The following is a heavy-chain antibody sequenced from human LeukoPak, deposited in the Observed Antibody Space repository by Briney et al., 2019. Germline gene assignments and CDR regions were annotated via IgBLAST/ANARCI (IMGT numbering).Heavy chain of an antibody. J-gene: IGHJ4*02. D-gene: IGHD2-2*01. CDR3: ATGIYCSSTSCDGRPYFDY. V-gene: IGHV1-24*01. CDR2: FDPEDGET. Sequence: GASVKVSCKVSGYTLSELSMHWVRQAPGKGLEWMGGFDPEDGETIYAQKFQGRVTMTEDTSTDTAYMELSSLRSEDTAVYYCATGIYCSSTSCDGRPYFDYWGQGTLVTVSS. CDR1: GYTLSELS.